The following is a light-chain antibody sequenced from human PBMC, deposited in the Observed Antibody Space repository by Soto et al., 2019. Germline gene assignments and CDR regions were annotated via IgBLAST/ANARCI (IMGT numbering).Light chain of an antibody. J-gene: IGKJ5*01. CDR2: GAS. CDR3: QQYETLPIT. V-gene: IGKV3-20*01. Sequence: EIVLTQSPGTLSLSPGERATLSCRASQSLSSNYLAWYQQKPGQALRLLIYGASSRATGIPDRFSGSGSGTDFTLTISRLEPEDFAVYYCQQYETLPITFGQGTRLEIK. CDR1: QSLSSNY.